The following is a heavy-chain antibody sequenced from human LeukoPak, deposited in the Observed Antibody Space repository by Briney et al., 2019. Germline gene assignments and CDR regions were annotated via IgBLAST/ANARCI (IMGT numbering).Heavy chain of an antibody. Sequence: GASVKVSCKVSGYTLTELSMHWVRQAPGKGLEWMGGFDPEDGETIYAQKFQGRVTMTEDTSTDTAYMELSGLRSEDTAVYYCATIAYGDLDYYYGMDVWGQGTTVTVSS. CDR2: FDPEDGET. CDR3: ATIAYGDLDYYYGMDV. CDR1: GYTLTELS. D-gene: IGHD4-17*01. V-gene: IGHV1-24*01. J-gene: IGHJ6*02.